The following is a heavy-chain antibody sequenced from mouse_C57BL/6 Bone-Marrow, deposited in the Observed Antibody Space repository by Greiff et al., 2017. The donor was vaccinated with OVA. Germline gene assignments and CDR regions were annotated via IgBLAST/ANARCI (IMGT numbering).Heavy chain of an antibody. CDR3: ASNSYCGNGFDY. CDR1: GYTFTSYG. CDR2: IYPRSGNT. V-gene: IGHV1-81*01. D-gene: IGHD2-1*01. J-gene: IGHJ2*01. Sequence: VKLQESGAELVRPGASVKLSCKASGYTFTSYGISWVKQRTGQGLEWIGEIYPRSGNTYYNEKFKGKATLTADKSSSTASMELRSLTSEDSAVYFCASNSYCGNGFDYWGQGTTLTVSS.